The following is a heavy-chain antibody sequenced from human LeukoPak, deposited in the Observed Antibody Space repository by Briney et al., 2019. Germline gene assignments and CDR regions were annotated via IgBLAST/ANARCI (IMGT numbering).Heavy chain of an antibody. J-gene: IGHJ6*03. D-gene: IGHD6-19*01. CDR3: ARGVGWLVYYMDV. CDR2: INHSGST. Sequence: PSETLSLTCTVSGGSISSYYWSWIRQPPGKGLEWIGEINHSGSTNYNPSLKSRVTISVDTSKNQFSLKLSSVTAADTAVYYCARGVGWLVYYMDVWGKGTTVTVSS. CDR1: GGSISSYY. V-gene: IGHV4-34*01.